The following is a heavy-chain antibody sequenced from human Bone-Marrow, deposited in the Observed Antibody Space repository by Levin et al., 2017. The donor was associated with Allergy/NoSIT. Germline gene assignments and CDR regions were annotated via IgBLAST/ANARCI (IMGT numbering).Heavy chain of an antibody. Sequence: PSETLSLTCTVSGGSISSYYWSWIRQPPGKGLEWIGYIYYSGSTNYNPSLKSRVTISVDTSKNQFSLKLSSVTAADTAVYYCARGGEYYYDSSGYYPFDYWGQGTLVTVSS. CDR1: GGSISSYY. J-gene: IGHJ4*02. CDR3: ARGGEYYYDSSGYYPFDY. V-gene: IGHV4-59*01. CDR2: IYYSGST. D-gene: IGHD3-22*01.